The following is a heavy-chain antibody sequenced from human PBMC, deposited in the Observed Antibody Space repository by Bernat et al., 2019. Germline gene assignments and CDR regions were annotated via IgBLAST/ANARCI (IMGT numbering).Heavy chain of an antibody. Sequence: QVQLQESGPGLVKPSETLSLTCTVSGGSVSSGSYYWSWIRQPPGKGLEWIGYIYYSGSTNYNPSLKSRVTISVDTSKNQFSLKLSSVTAEDTAVYYCARGSLLRYFDFPQLFLDPWGQGTLVTVSS. CDR1: GGSVSSGSYY. V-gene: IGHV4-61*01. CDR3: ARGSLLRYFDFPQLFLDP. J-gene: IGHJ5*02. CDR2: IYYSGST. D-gene: IGHD3-9*01.